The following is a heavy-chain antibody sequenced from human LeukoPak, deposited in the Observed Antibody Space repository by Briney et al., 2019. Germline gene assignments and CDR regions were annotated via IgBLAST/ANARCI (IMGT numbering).Heavy chain of an antibody. D-gene: IGHD6-13*01. V-gene: IGHV1-18*01. J-gene: IGHJ5*02. CDR2: ISAYNGNT. Sequence: ASVKVSRKASGYTFTSYGISWVRQAPGQGLEWMGWISAYNGNTNYAQKLQGRVTMTTDTSTSTAYMELRSLRSDDTAVYYCARSHSSSSFHWFDPWGQGTLVTVSS. CDR1: GYTFTSYG. CDR3: ARSHSSSSFHWFDP.